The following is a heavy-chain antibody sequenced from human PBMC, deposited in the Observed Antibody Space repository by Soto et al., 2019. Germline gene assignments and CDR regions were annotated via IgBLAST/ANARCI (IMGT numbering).Heavy chain of an antibody. D-gene: IGHD3-16*01. CDR3: AKDRVESGLGEIDD. V-gene: IGHV3-30*18. Sequence: LTLSSASSGFTFSPNGTHGVRHAPGKGLEWVAVISYDGSKKYYGDSVKGRFTISRDNSRNTLYLQMNSLRAEDTAVYYCAKDRVESGLGEIDDWRQGTLVTV. CDR1: GFTFSPNG. CDR2: ISYDGSKK. J-gene: IGHJ4*02.